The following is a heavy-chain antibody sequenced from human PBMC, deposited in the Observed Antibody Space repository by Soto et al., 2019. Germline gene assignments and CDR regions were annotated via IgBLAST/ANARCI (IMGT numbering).Heavy chain of an antibody. CDR1: SVSFGAYY. D-gene: IGHD3-22*01. CDR3: ARGSVDTVDSSGFYED. J-gene: IGHJ4*02. V-gene: IGHV4-34*01. CDR2: INHSGGT. Sequence: XESLSVPRSVYSVSFGAYYWSWIRHPPGKGLEWIGEINHSGGTSYNPSLKSRVTISVDTSKSQFSLKLTSVTAADRAVYYCARGSVDTVDSSGFYEDWGQGTPVTVSS.